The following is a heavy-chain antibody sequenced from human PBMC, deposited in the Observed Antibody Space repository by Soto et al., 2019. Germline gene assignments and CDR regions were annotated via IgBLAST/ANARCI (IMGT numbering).Heavy chain of an antibody. CDR3: SRGGGGGLFDL. CDR1: GFTFSDHY. Sequence: QVHLVESGGGLVKPGGSLRLSCASSGFTFSDHYMSWIRRSPGKGLEFLSYISPRTTYTNYADSVKGRFTISRDNAKNSLYLQLNSLRAEDTAIYYCSRGGGGGLFDLWGQGTFVTVSS. CDR2: ISPRTTYT. J-gene: IGHJ4*02. D-gene: IGHD2-21*01. V-gene: IGHV3-11*06.